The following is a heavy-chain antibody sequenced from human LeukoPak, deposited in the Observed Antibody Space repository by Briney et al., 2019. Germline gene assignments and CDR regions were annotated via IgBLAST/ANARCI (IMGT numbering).Heavy chain of an antibody. CDR1: GGSISSYY. CDR2: IYYSGST. D-gene: IGHD4-11*01. J-gene: IGHJ6*03. CDR3: ARVFRLMTTVTPYYYYMDV. V-gene: IGHV4-59*01. Sequence: PSETLSLTCTVSGGSISSYYWSWIRQPPGKGLEWIGYIYYSGSTNYNPSLKSRVTISVDTSKNQFSLKLSSVTAADTAVYYCARVFRLMTTVTPYYYYMDVWGKGTTVTVSS.